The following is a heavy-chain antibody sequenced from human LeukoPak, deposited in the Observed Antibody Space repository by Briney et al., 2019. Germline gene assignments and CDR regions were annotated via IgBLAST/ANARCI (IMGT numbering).Heavy chain of an antibody. J-gene: IGHJ5*02. Sequence: PSETLSLTCAVSGGSISSGGYSWGWIRQPPGKGLEWIGYIYHSGSTYYNPSLKSRVTISVDRSKNQFSLKLSSVTAADTAVYYCARGVTMVRGVIITPHNWFDPWGQGTLVTVSS. D-gene: IGHD3-10*01. CDR1: GGSISSGGYS. CDR2: IYHSGST. CDR3: ARGVTMVRGVIITPHNWFDP. V-gene: IGHV4-30-2*01.